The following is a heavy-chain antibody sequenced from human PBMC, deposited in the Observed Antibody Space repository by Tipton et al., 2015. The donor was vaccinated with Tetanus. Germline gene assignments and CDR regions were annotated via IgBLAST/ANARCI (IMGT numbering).Heavy chain of an antibody. CDR3: ARDGITMTSYYYYGMDV. J-gene: IGHJ6*02. D-gene: IGHD3-22*01. CDR1: GFTLSSYG. Sequence: SLRLSCAASGFTLSSYGMHWVRQAPGKGLEWVAVISYDGNYKYYADSVKGRFTMSRDNSKNTLYLQMNSLRVEDTAVYYCARDGITMTSYYYYGMDVWGQGTTVTVSS. V-gene: IGHV3-30*03. CDR2: ISYDGNYK.